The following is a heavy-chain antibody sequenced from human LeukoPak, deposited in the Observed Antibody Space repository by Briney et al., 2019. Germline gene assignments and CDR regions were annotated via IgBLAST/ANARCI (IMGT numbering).Heavy chain of an antibody. V-gene: IGHV3-23*01. J-gene: IGHJ4*02. D-gene: IGHD4-11*01. Sequence: WGSLTLSCAASGFTFSSFAMSWVRQAPEKGLEWVSAVSVSGDISYYAGSVKGRFTISRDNSKNTLYLQMNSLRAEDTALYYCAKRSRTVTTIDSWGRGTLVTVSS. CDR2: VSVSGDIS. CDR3: AKRSRTVTTIDS. CDR1: GFTFSSFA.